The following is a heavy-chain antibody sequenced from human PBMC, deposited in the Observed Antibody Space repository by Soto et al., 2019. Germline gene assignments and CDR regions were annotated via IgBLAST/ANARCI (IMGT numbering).Heavy chain of an antibody. CDR1: GGTFSSYT. CDR3: ADPDPLLITGTTEMTDY. V-gene: IGHV1-69*02. D-gene: IGHD1-7*01. J-gene: IGHJ4*02. CDR2: IIPILGIA. Sequence: ASVKVSCKASGGTFSSYTISWVRQAPGQGLEWMGRIIPILGIANYAQKFQGRVTITADKSTSTAYMELSSLRSEDTAVYYCADPDPLLITGTTEMTDYWGQGTLVTVSS.